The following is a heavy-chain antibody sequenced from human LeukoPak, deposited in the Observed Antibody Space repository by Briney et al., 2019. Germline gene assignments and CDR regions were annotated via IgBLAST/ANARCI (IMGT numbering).Heavy chain of an antibody. CDR3: AKGSNSGYAKNYFDY. J-gene: IGHJ4*02. CDR1: GFTFRSYG. D-gene: IGHD5-12*01. CDR2: ISYDGSNK. Sequence: GRSLRLSCAASGFTFRSYGMHWVRQAPGKGLEWVAVISYDGSNKYYADSVKGRFTISRDNSKNTLYLQMNSLRAEDTAVYYRAKGSNSGYAKNYFDYWGQGTLVTVSS. V-gene: IGHV3-30*18.